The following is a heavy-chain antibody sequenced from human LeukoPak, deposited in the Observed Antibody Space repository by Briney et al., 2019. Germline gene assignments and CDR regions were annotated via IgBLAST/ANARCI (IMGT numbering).Heavy chain of an antibody. CDR3: ATSPRAEYFQH. CDR1: GFTFSSYS. Sequence: PGGSLRLSCAASGFTFSSYSMNWDRQAPGKGLEWVSYISSSSSTIYYADSVKGRFTISRDNAKNSLYLQMNSLRAEDTAVYYCATSPRAEYFQHWGQGTLVTVSS. CDR2: ISSSSSTI. J-gene: IGHJ1*01. V-gene: IGHV3-48*04.